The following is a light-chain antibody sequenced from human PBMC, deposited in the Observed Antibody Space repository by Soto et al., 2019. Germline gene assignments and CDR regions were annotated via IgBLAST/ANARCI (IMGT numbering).Light chain of an antibody. CDR2: GAS. CDR1: QDIGSS. V-gene: IGKV1-27*01. J-gene: IGKJ1*01. CDR3: QKYNNAPRT. Sequence: DIQMTQSPSSLSASVGDRVTVTCRASQDIGSSLAWYQQKPGKVPKLLINGASTLQSGVPSRFSGSGSGTDFTLTVSSLQPEDAATYFCQKYNNAPRTFGQGTTVEIK.